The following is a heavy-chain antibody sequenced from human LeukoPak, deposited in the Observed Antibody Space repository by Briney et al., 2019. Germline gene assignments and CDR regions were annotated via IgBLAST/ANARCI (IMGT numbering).Heavy chain of an antibody. Sequence: GGSLRLSCTASGFTFSNAWMNWVRQAPGRGLEWVGRIKSKSDGETVDYAAPVKGRFAISRDDSKDTLYLQMNSLETEDTAVYYCLLWFGEPLDYWGQGTLVTVSS. CDR3: LLWFGEPLDY. CDR2: IKSKSDGETV. V-gene: IGHV3-15*07. CDR1: GFTFSNAW. J-gene: IGHJ4*02. D-gene: IGHD3-10*01.